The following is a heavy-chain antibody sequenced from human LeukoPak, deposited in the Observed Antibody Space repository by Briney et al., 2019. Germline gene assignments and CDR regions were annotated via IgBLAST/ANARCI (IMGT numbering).Heavy chain of an antibody. CDR1: GFTFDDYG. CDR2: INWNGGST. J-gene: IGHJ6*03. CDR3: ARDGLVVAAAGEYYYYYMDV. Sequence: PGGSLRLSCAASGFTFDDYGMSWVRQAPGKGLEWVSGINWNGGSTGYADSVKGRFTISRDSAKNSLYLQMNSLRAEDTALYYCARDGLVVAAAGEYYYYYMDVWGKGTTVTVSS. V-gene: IGHV3-20*04. D-gene: IGHD6-13*01.